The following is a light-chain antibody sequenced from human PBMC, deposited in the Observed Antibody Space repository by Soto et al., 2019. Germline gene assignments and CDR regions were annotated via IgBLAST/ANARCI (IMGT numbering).Light chain of an antibody. CDR1: QSINSW. CDR2: DAS. J-gene: IGKJ1*01. CDR3: QQYNNYPWT. Sequence: DIQMTQSPSTLSASRGDRVTITCRASQSINSWLAWYQLKAGKAPKLLIDDASSLQSGVPSRLSGSESGTEFTLTISGLQPDDFATYYCQQYNNYPWTCGQGTKVDIK. V-gene: IGKV1-5*01.